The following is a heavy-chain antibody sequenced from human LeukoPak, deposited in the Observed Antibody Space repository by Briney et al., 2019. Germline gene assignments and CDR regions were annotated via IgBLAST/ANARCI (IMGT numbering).Heavy chain of an antibody. D-gene: IGHD1-1*01. Sequence: SETLSLTCTVSGGSISSYYWSWIRQPPGKGLEWIGYIYYSGSTNYNPSLKSRVTISVDTSKNQFSLKLSSVTAADTAVYYCSKSNYNGFDYWGQGTLVTVSS. V-gene: IGHV4-59*01. CDR1: GGSISSYY. CDR3: SKSNYNGFDY. J-gene: IGHJ4*02. CDR2: IYYSGST.